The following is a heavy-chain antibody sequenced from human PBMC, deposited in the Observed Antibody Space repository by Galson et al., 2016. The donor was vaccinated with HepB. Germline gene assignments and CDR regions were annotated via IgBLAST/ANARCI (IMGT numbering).Heavy chain of an antibody. CDR3: ASRPTDHWLAPYDD. V-gene: IGHV3-7*05. Sequence: SLRLSCAASGFTLSSYWMSWVRQAPGKGLEWVANIKQDGSEEYYVDSVKGRFTISRDNAKNSLYLQMNSLRVEDTAVYYCASRPTDHWLAPYDDWGQGSLVTVAS. CDR1: GFTLSSYW. CDR2: IKQDGSEE. D-gene: IGHD6-19*01. J-gene: IGHJ4*02.